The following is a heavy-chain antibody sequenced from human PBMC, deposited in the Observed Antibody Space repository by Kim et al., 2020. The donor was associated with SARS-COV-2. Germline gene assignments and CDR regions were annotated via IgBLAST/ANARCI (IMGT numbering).Heavy chain of an antibody. CDR3: ARGTNGIFDY. J-gene: IGHJ4*02. CDR2: YI. D-gene: IGHD1-26*01. Sequence: YIYYADSVKGRFTISRDNAKNSLYLQMNSLRAEDTAVYYCARGTNGIFDYWGQGTLVTVSS. V-gene: IGHV3-21*01.